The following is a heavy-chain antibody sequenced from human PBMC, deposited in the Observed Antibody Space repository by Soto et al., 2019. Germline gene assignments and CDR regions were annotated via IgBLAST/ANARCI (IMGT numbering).Heavy chain of an antibody. D-gene: IGHD4-17*01. V-gene: IGHV1-24*01. CDR1: GYTLTELS. Sequence: ASVKVSCKVSGYTLTELSMHWVRQAPGKGLEWMGGFDPEDGETIYAQKFQGRVTMTEDTSTDTAYMELSSLRSEDTAVYYCATDLRDYGDYISGIELDYWGQGTLVTVSS. CDR3: ATDLRDYGDYISGIELDY. CDR2: FDPEDGET. J-gene: IGHJ4*02.